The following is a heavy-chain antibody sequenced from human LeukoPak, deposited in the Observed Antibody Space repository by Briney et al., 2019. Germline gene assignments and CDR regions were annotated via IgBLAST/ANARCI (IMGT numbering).Heavy chain of an antibody. J-gene: IGHJ4*02. CDR2: VYYSGNT. CDR1: GGSISSYY. V-gene: IGHV4-59*01. Sequence: SETLSLTCTVSGGSISSYYWSWVRQPPGKGLECIGYVYYSGNTNYNPSLKSRVTISVDTSKNQFSLNLSSVTAADTAVYYCARHVESLGAGFPFDYWGQGTLVTVSS. D-gene: IGHD3-16*01. CDR3: ARHVESLGAGFPFDY.